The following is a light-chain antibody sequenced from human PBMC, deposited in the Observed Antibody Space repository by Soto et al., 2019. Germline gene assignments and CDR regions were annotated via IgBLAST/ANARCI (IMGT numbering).Light chain of an antibody. CDR1: QGISNY. CDR2: SAS. J-gene: IGKJ1*01. V-gene: IGKV1-27*01. Sequence: DTQMTLSPTSLSASVGDSVTITCRASQGISNYLAWYQQKPGKVPVLLIYSASTLKAGIPSRFSGSGAGTDFTLTISSLQPEDFATYYCQKYDSAPRTFGQGTKVDIK. CDR3: QKYDSAPRT.